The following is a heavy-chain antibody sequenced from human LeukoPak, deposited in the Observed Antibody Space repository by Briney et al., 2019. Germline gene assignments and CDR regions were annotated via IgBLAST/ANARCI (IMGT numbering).Heavy chain of an antibody. D-gene: IGHD3-22*01. CDR1: GYTFTSYG. V-gene: IGHV1-18*01. CDR3: ARDPATTYYYDSSGYYRFDY. Sequence: ASVKVPCKASGYTFTSYGISWVRQAPGQGLEWMGWISGYNGNTNYAQKLQGRVTMTTDTSTSTAYMELRSLRSDDTAVYYCARDPATTYYYDSSGYYRFDYWGQGTLVTVSS. J-gene: IGHJ4*02. CDR2: ISGYNGNT.